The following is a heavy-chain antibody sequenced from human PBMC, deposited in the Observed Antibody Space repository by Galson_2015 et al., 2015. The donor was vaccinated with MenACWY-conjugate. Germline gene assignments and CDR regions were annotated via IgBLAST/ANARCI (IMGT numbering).Heavy chain of an antibody. V-gene: IGHV4-39*07. CDR1: GGSISSGTYY. J-gene: IGHJ4*02. CDR3: ARDYDSSGAYFDY. D-gene: IGHD3-22*01. Sequence: SETLSLTCSVSGGSISSGTYYWVWIRQPPGKGLEWIGSIYYSGTTYYNPSLKSRVTISKDTSKNQFSLKLNSVTAADTAVYYCARDYDSSGAYFDYWGQGTLVTVSS. CDR2: IYYSGTT.